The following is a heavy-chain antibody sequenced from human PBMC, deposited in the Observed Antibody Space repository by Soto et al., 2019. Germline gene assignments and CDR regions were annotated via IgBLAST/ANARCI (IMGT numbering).Heavy chain of an antibody. D-gene: IGHD6-19*01. V-gene: IGHV4-39*01. J-gene: IGHJ3*02. CDR3: ARHGGHSWYRIAVAGPDAFDI. CDR1: GGSISSSSYY. Sequence: PSETLSLTCTVSGGSISSSSYYCFWIRQPPWNGLEWIGSIYYSGSTYYNPSLKSRVTISVDTSKNQFSLKLSSVTAADTAVYYCARHGGHSWYRIAVAGPDAFDIWGQGTMVTVSS. CDR2: IYYSGST.